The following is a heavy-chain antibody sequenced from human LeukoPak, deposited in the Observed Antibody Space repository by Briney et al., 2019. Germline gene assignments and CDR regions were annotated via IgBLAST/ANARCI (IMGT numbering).Heavy chain of an antibody. J-gene: IGHJ4*02. D-gene: IGHD1-7*01. CDR1: GFIFSRYS. CDR2: SSASSSSI. V-gene: IGHV3-48*01. Sequence: GGSLRLSCAASGFIFSRYSMHWVRQSPGKGLEWVSCSSASSSSIYYADSVQGRFTISRDTAKNSLYLQMNSLRAEDTAVYYCASGNYREAFDFWGQGTLVTVSS. CDR3: ASGNYREAFDF.